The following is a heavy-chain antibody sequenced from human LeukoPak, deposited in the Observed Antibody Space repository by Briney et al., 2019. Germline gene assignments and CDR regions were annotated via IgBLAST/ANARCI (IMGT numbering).Heavy chain of an antibody. CDR2: ISAYNGNT. V-gene: IGHV1-18*01. J-gene: IGHJ5*02. D-gene: IGHD4-17*01. Sequence: ASVKVSCKASGYTFTSYGISWVRQAPGQGLEWMGWISAYNGNTNYAQKLQGRVTMTTDTSTSTAYMELRSLRSDDTAVYYCARSTTMTGRGNNWSDPWGQGTLVTVSS. CDR3: ARSTTMTGRGNNWSDP. CDR1: GYTFTSYG.